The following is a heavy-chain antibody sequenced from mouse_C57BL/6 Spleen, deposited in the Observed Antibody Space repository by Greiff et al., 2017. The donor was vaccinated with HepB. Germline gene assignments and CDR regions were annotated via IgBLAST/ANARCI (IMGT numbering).Heavy chain of an antibody. Sequence: EVQLVESGGDLVKPGGSLKLSCAASGFTFSSYGMSWVRQTPDKRLEWVATISSGGSYTYYPDSVKGRFTISRDNAKNTLYLQMSSLKSEDTAMYYCASGGDSSGFDYWGQGTTLTVSS. CDR3: ASGGDSSGFDY. D-gene: IGHD3-2*02. J-gene: IGHJ2*01. CDR2: ISSGGSYT. V-gene: IGHV5-6*01. CDR1: GFTFSSYG.